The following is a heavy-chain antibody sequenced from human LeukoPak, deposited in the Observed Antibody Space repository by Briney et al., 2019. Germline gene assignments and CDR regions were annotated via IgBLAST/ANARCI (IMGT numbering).Heavy chain of an antibody. J-gene: IGHJ4*02. Sequence: PGKCLRLSCAASGFTFRSYGMHWARQAPGKGLEWVAVIWYDGSNKFYAGSVKGRFTISRDNSNNTQYLQMNSLKAEDTAVYYCAKDPVYYGSGEGGFDYWGQGTLVTVSS. V-gene: IGHV3-33*06. CDR2: IWYDGSNK. CDR3: AKDPVYYGSGEGGFDY. CDR1: GFTFRSYG. D-gene: IGHD3-10*01.